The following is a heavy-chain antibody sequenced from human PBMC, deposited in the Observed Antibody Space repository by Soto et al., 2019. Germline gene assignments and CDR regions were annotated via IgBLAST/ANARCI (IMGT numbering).Heavy chain of an antibody. CDR3: ARDGAHGDYFDY. CDR2: ISYDGNNK. Sequence: QVQLVESGGGVVQPGRSLRLSCAASGFTFSSYGMHWVRQAPGKGLEWVALISYDGNNKYYADSVKGRFTISRDNSKNTLYLQMNSLRAEDTAVYYCARDGAHGDYFDYWGQGTLVTVSS. V-gene: IGHV3-30*03. D-gene: IGHD4-17*01. CDR1: GFTFSSYG. J-gene: IGHJ4*02.